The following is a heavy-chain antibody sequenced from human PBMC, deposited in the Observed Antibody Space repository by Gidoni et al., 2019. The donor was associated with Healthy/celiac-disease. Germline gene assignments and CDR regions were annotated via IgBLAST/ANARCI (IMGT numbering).Heavy chain of an antibody. CDR1: GYTFTSYD. Sequence: QVQLVQSGAEVKKPGASVTVSCKASGYTFTSYDINSVRQATGQGLEWMGWMNPNSGNTGYEQKFQGRVTMTRNTSISTAYMELSSLRSEDTAVYYCARVPGVVVPAAIYTIYYYYGMDVWGQGTTVTVSS. CDR3: ARVPGVVVPAAIYTIYYYYGMDV. CDR2: MNPNSGNT. J-gene: IGHJ6*02. V-gene: IGHV1-8*01. D-gene: IGHD2-2*01.